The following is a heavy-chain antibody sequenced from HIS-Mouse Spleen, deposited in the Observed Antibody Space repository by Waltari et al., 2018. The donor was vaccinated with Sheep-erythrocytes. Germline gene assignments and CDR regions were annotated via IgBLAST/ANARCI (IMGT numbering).Heavy chain of an antibody. J-gene: IGHJ4*02. CDR3: ARLFYVDIVATTLFDY. V-gene: IGHV5-51*01. D-gene: IGHD5-12*01. Sequence: EVQLVQSGAEVKKPGESLKISCKGSGYSFTSYWIGWVRQMPGKGLEWMGIIVPVVSETRSSPSFQGQVTISADKSVSTAYLQWSSLKASDTAMYYCARLFYVDIVATTLFDYWGQGTLVTVSS. CDR2: IVPVVSET. CDR1: GYSFTSYW.